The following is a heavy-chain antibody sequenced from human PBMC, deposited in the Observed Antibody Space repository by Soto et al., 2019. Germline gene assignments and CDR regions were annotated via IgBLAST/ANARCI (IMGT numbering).Heavy chain of an antibody. Sequence: QVHLVQSGAEVKKPGASVKASCKASGYTFTSYGITWVRQAPGQGLEWMGWISAHNGNTDYAQKLQGRGIVTRDTSTSTAYMELRSLRSDDTAVYYCARGRYGDYWGQGALVTVSS. CDR1: GYTFTSYG. CDR3: ARGRYGDY. D-gene: IGHD1-1*01. CDR2: ISAHNGNT. V-gene: IGHV1-18*01. J-gene: IGHJ4*02.